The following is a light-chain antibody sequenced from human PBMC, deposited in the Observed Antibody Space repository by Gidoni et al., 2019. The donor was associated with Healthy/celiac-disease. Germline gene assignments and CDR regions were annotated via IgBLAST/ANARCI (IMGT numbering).Light chain of an antibody. CDR3: QSYDSSLSGWV. V-gene: IGLV1-40*01. CDR2: GNS. J-gene: IGLJ3*02. CDR1: SSNIGAGYD. Sequence: SVLTQPPSVSGAPGPSVTISCTGSSSNIGAGYDVHWYQQLPGTAPKLLIYGNSNRPSGVPDRFSGSKSGTSASRAITGLQAEDEADYYCQSYDSSLSGWVFGGGTKLTVL.